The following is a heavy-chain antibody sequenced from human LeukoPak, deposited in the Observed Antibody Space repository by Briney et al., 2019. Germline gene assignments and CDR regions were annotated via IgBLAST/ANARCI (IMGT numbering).Heavy chain of an antibody. CDR3: ARGGPRDGYDY. CDR2: ISSLSSYI. CDR1: GFTVSSNY. V-gene: IGHV3-21*01. J-gene: IGHJ4*02. D-gene: IGHD5-18*01. Sequence: GGSLRLSCAASGFTVSSNYMSWVRQAPGKGLEWVSSISSLSSYIYYADSLKGRFTISRDNAKNSLYLQMNSLRAEDTAVYYCARGGPRDGYDYWGQGTLVTVSS.